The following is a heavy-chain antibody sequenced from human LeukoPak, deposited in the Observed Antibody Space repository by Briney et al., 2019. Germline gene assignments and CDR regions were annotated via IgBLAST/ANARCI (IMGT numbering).Heavy chain of an antibody. D-gene: IGHD3-3*01. CDR1: GFTFSSYS. CDR3: ARDPTIFGVGDYYYGMDV. V-gene: IGHV3-21*01. Sequence: GGSLRLSCAASGFTFSSYSMNWVRQAPGKGLEWVSSISSSSSYIYYADSVKGRFTISRDNAKNSLYLQMNSLRAEDTAVYYCARDPTIFGVGDYYYGMDVWGQGTMVTVSS. CDR2: ISSSSSYI. J-gene: IGHJ6*02.